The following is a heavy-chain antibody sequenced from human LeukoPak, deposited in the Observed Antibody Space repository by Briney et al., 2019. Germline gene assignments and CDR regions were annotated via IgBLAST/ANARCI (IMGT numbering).Heavy chain of an antibody. CDR1: GFTFSSYG. J-gene: IGHJ3*02. CDR2: ISGSGGST. Sequence: GGTLRLSCAASGFTFSSYGVYWVRQAPGKGLEWVSAISGSGGSTYYADSVKGRFTISRDNSKNALYLQMNSLRAEDTALYYCAKSLWALDAFDIWGQGTMVTVSS. CDR3: AKSLWALDAFDI. V-gene: IGHV3-23*01. D-gene: IGHD2/OR15-2a*01.